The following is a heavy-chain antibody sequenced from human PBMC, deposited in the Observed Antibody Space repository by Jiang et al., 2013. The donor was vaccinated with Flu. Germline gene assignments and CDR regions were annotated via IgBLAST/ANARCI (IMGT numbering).Heavy chain of an antibody. V-gene: IGHV4-31*02. Sequence: SISSGGYVLELDPPXPRKGLEWIGYIYYSGSTYYNPSLKSRVTISVDTSKNQFSLKLSSVTAADTAVYYCARGRKMGYFDYWGQGTLVTVSS. CDR1: SISSGGYV. J-gene: IGHJ4*02. D-gene: IGHD1-14*01. CDR2: IYYSGST. CDR3: ARGRKMGYFDY.